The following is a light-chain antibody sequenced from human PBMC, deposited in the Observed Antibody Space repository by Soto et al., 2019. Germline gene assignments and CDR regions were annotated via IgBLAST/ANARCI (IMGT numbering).Light chain of an antibody. J-gene: IGLJ1*01. V-gene: IGLV1-44*01. Sequence: QSVLSQPPSASGTPGQRVTISCSGSSSNNGSNTVNWYQQLPGTAPKLLIYSNNQRPSGVPDRFSGSKSGTSASLAISGLQSEDAADYYCAAWDDSRNGPVFGPG. CDR3: AAWDDSRNGPV. CDR2: SNN. CDR1: SSNNGSNT.